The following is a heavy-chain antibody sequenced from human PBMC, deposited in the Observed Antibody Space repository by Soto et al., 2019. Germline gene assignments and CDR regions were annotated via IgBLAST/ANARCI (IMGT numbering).Heavy chain of an antibody. CDR1: GFTFSSYA. CDR2: ISGSGGST. Sequence: GGSLRLSCAASGFTFSSYAMSWVRQAPGKGLEWVSAISGSGGSTYYADSVKGRFTISRDNSKNTLYLQMNSLRAEDTAVYYCASTYSYCVYYYYVMDVWGQGTTVTVSS. D-gene: IGHD5-18*01. V-gene: IGHV3-23*01. CDR3: ASTYSYCVYYYYVMDV. J-gene: IGHJ6*02.